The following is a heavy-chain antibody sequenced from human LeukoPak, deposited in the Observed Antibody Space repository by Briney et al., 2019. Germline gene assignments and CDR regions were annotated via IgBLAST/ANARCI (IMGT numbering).Heavy chain of an antibody. CDR3: ARGCSGGSCYFEDGAFDY. J-gene: IGHJ4*02. Sequence: VTSVKVSCKASGGTFSSYAISWVRQAPGQGLEWMGGIIPIFGTANYAQKFQGRVTITTDESTSTAYMELSSLRSEDTAVYYCARGCSGGSCYFEDGAFDYWGQGTLVTVSS. V-gene: IGHV1-69*05. CDR1: GGTFSSYA. CDR2: IIPIFGTA. D-gene: IGHD2-15*01.